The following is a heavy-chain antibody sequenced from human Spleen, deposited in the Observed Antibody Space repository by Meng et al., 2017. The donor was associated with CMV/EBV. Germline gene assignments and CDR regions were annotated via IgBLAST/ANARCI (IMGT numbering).Heavy chain of an antibody. D-gene: IGHD3-22*01. V-gene: IGHV3-30-3*01. J-gene: IGHJ4*02. CDR2: ISYDRSNK. CDR1: GFTFSSYA. CDR3: ARDRRDGYCDY. Sequence: GESLKISCAASGFTFSSYAMHWVRQAPGKGLEWVAVISYDRSNKYYADSVKGRFTNSRDNSKNTLYLQMNSLRAEDTAVYYCARDRRDGYCDYWGQGTLVTVSS.